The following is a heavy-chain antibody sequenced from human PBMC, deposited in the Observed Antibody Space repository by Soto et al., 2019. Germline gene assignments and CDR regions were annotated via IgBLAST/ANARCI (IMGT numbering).Heavy chain of an antibody. CDR1: GYSFTSYW. D-gene: IGHD3-10*01. CDR3: ARHSYSASGFYYYGLDV. J-gene: IGHJ6*02. Sequence: PGESLKLSCKASGYSFTSYWISWVRQMPGKGLEWMGRIDPSDSYTNVSPSFQGHVTISADKSISTAYLQWSSLKASDSAMYYCARHSYSASGFYYYGLDVWGQGTTVTVSS. CDR2: IDPSDSYT. V-gene: IGHV5-10-1*01.